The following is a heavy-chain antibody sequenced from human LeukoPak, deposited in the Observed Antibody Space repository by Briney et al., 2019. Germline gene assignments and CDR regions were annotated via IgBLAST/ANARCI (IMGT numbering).Heavy chain of an antibody. D-gene: IGHD4-17*01. V-gene: IGHV4-59*01. CDR3: AREGTDYDYYFDF. J-gene: IGHJ4*02. CDR1: GGSISNYY. CDR2: IYYSGST. Sequence: SETLSLTCTVSGGSISNYYWSWIRQPPGKGLERIGYIYYSGSTNYNPSLKSRVTISVDTSKSQFSLKLSSVTAADTAVYYCAREGTDYDYYFDFWGQGTLVTVSS.